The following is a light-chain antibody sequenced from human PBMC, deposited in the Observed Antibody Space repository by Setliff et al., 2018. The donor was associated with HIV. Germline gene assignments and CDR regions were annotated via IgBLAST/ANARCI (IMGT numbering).Light chain of an antibody. CDR2: EVS. CDR3: SSYTSSSTPWV. J-gene: IGLJ3*02. V-gene: IGLV2-14*01. CDR1: SSDVGGYNY. Sequence: QSALTQPASVSGSPGQSITISCTGTSSDVGGYNYVSWYQQHPGKAPKLMIYEVSNRPSGVPNRFSGSKSGNTASLTISGLQAEDEADYYCSSYTSSSTPWVFGGGTKVTVL.